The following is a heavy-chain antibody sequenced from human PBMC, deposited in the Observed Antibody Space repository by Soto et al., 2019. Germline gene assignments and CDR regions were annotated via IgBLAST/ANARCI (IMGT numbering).Heavy chain of an antibody. D-gene: IGHD4-4*01. V-gene: IGHV3-74*01. Sequence: EVQLVESGGGLVQPGGSRRLSCAVSGLTFSSSWMHWVRQGPGKGLVWVSRINFDGSATHYADSVQGRLTISRDNAKNVLYLQMTNLSAEDTAVYYCARDRGNYNGIFDYWGQGTLVTVSS. J-gene: IGHJ4*02. CDR1: GLTFSSSW. CDR3: ARDRGNYNGIFDY. CDR2: INFDGSAT.